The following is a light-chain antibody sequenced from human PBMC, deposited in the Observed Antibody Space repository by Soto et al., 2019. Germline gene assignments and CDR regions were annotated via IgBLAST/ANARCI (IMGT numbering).Light chain of an antibody. CDR3: AAWDDSLNGYV. V-gene: IGLV1-44*01. CDR2: NNN. J-gene: IGLJ1*01. CDR1: SSNIGTNA. Sequence: QSVLTQPPSASGTPGQRVTISCSGGSSNIGTNAVNWYQQLPGTAPKLLIYNNNQRPSGVPDRFSGSKSGTSASLAIIGLQSEDEADDYCAAWDDSLNGYVFGTGTKLTVL.